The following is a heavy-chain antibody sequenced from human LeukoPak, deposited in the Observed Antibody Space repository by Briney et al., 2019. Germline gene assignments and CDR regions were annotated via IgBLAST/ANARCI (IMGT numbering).Heavy chain of an antibody. CDR2: IYYSGST. CDR3: ARGPTRYYFGY. V-gene: IGHV4-39*07. Sequence: SETLSLTCTVSGGSISSSSYYWGWIRQPPGKGLEWIGSIYYSGSTYYNPSLKSRVTISVDTSKNQFSLNLSSVTAADTAVYYCARGPTRYYFGYWGQGTLVTVSS. CDR1: GGSISSSSYY. J-gene: IGHJ4*02.